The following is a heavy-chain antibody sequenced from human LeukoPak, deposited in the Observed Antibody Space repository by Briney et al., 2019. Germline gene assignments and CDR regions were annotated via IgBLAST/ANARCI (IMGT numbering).Heavy chain of an antibody. V-gene: IGHV3-23*01. Sequence: GGSLRLSCAASGFTFSNYAMGWVRQGPGKGLEWVSAISGSGGSTEYADSVKGRFTISRDRSKNTLYLQMKSLRAEDTAVYYCAKPQYSSSWTDAFDIWGRGTVVTVSS. CDR3: AKPQYSSSWTDAFDI. CDR2: ISGSGGST. D-gene: IGHD6-13*01. J-gene: IGHJ3*02. CDR1: GFTFSNYA.